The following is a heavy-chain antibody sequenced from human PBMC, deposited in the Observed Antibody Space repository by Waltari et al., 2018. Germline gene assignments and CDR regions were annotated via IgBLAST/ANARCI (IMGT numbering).Heavy chain of an antibody. CDR1: GFTFSSYG. V-gene: IGHV3-33*01. CDR2: IWYDGSNK. Sequence: QVQLVESGGGVVQPGRSLRLSCAASGFTFSSYGMHWVRQAPGKGLEWVAVIWYDGSNKYYADSGKGRFTISRDNSKNTLYLQMNSLRAEDTAVYYCARPDGIPGGVDYWGQGTLVTVSS. CDR3: ARPDGIPGGVDY. J-gene: IGHJ4*02. D-gene: IGHD3-16*01.